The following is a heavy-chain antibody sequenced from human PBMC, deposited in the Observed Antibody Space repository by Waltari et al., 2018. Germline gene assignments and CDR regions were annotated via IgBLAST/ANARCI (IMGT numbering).Heavy chain of an antibody. V-gene: IGHV3-21*01. CDR2: VSGTTSYR. J-gene: IGHJ5*01. CDR3: ARGVFDS. Sequence: DVQLVESGGGLVKPGVSLRLSCGASGFDFSIYGMNWVRQSPGKGLEWGALVSGTTSYRYYADSVKGRFTVSRDNAKTTVYLQMDNLRVEDTAVYYCARGVFDSWGQGTLVTVSS. CDR1: GFDFSIYG.